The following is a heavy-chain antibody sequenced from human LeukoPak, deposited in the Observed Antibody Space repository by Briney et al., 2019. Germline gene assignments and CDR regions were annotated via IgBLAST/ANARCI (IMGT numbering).Heavy chain of an antibody. Sequence: PGGSLRLSCAASGFTFTRYWMSWVRQAPGKGLEWVANIKQDGSEKYYLDSVRGRFTVSRDNAKNSVYLQMNSLRAEDTAVYFCARYGSGSNYRDPFDSWGQGTLVTVSS. D-gene: IGHD3-10*01. CDR1: GFTFTRYW. J-gene: IGHJ4*02. CDR3: ARYGSGSNYRDPFDS. CDR2: IKQDGSEK. V-gene: IGHV3-7*01.